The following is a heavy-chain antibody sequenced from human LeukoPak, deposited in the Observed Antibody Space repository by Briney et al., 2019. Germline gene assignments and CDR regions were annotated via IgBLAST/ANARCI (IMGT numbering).Heavy chain of an antibody. CDR2: IKQDGSEK. CDR1: GFTFSSYW. CDR3: ASGYSYGQFDY. J-gene: IGHJ4*02. V-gene: IGHV3-7*01. Sequence: GGSLRLSCAASGFTFSSYWMSWVRQAPGKGLEWVANIKQDGSEKYYVDSVKGRFTISRDNAKNSLYLQMNSLRAEDTAVYYCASGYSYGQFDYWGQGTLVTASS. D-gene: IGHD5-18*01.